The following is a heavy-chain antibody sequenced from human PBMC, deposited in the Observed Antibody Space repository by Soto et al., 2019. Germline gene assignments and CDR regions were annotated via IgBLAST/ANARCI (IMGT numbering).Heavy chain of an antibody. CDR3: ARDNTYYYYGMDV. CDR2: IYSGGST. CDR1: GFTVSSKY. V-gene: IGHV3-53*02. J-gene: IGHJ6*02. Sequence: EVQLVETGGGLIQPGGSLRLSCAASGFTVSSKYMSWVRQAPGKGLEWVSVIYSGGSTYYADSVKGRFTISRDNSKNTLYLQTNSLRAEDTAVYYCARDNTYYYYGMDVWGQGTTVTVSS.